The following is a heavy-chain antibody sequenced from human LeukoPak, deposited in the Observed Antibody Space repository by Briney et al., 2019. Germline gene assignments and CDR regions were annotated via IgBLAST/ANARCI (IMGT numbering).Heavy chain of an antibody. Sequence: GGSLRLSCATSGFPFSAYDMHWVRQAPGKGLEWVSAFGSADDTYYPGAVKGRFIISRDYAKNSLYLQMNSLRAGDAAVYFCVRGALPGDNWYFDLWGRGTLVTVSS. CDR3: VRGALPGDNWYFDL. J-gene: IGHJ2*01. CDR2: FGSADDT. CDR1: GFPFSAYD. V-gene: IGHV3-13*01.